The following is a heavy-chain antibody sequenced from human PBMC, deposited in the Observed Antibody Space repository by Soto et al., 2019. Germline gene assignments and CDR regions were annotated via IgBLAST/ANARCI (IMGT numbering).Heavy chain of an antibody. Sequence: QLQLQESGPGLVKPSETLSLTCTVSGGSISNSSYYWGWIRQPPGKGLEWFGNIYYTGSTYYNPSLKSRVTLSVDTSKNQFSLKLSSVTAADTAVYYCARRRRGVGGIDYWGQGTLVTVSS. CDR1: GGSISNSSYY. V-gene: IGHV4-39*01. J-gene: IGHJ4*02. CDR2: IYYTGST. D-gene: IGHD3-16*01. CDR3: ARRRRGVGGIDY.